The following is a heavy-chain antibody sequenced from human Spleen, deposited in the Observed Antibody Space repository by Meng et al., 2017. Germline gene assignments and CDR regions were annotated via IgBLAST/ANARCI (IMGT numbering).Heavy chain of an antibody. CDR2: INTDGSTT. V-gene: IGHV3-74*01. J-gene: IGHJ4*02. Sequence: GGSLRLSCVASGFTFSSYWMHWVRQDPGKGLVWVSRINTDGSTTSYADSVKGRFTISRDNAKNTLYLQMNSLRAEDTAVYYCARGGVPAATDYWGQGTLVTVSS. CDR1: GFTFSSYW. D-gene: IGHD2-2*01. CDR3: ARGGVPAATDY.